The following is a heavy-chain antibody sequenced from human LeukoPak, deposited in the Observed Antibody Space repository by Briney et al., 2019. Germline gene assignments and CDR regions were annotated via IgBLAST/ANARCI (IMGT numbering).Heavy chain of an antibody. Sequence: SETLSLTCTVSGGSISSSSYYWGWIRQPPGKGLEWIGSIYYSGSTYYNPSLKSRVTISVDTSKNQFSLKLSSVTAADTAVYYCATSSGCYASVWFDPWGQGTLVTVSS. V-gene: IGHV4-39*01. CDR2: IYYSGST. D-gene: IGHD6-19*01. CDR3: ATSSGCYASVWFDP. CDR1: GGSISSSSYY. J-gene: IGHJ5*02.